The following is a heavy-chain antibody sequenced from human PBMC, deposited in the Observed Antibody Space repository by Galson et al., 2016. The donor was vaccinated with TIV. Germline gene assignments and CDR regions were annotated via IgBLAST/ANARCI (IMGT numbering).Heavy chain of an antibody. Sequence: SLRLSCAASGFTFSRYYMHWVRQAPGKGLVWVSRISSDGSSTLYADSVKGRFTISSDNAKNTLYLQMSSLRSEDTALYYCTRDETSYNYVLEVWGQGTTVTVAS. V-gene: IGHV3-74*01. J-gene: IGHJ6*02. CDR2: ISSDGSST. D-gene: IGHD2-2*02. CDR3: TRDETSYNYVLEV. CDR1: GFTFSRYY.